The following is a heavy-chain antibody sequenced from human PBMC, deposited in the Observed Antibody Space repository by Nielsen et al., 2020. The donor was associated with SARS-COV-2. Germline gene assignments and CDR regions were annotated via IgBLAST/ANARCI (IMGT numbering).Heavy chain of an antibody. D-gene: IGHD5-12*01. Sequence: SVKVSCKASGGTFSSYAISWVRQAPGQGLEWMGGIIPIFGTANYAQKFQGRVTITADESTSTAYMELSSLRSEDTAVYYCARGQGDGYSGYDPNNWFDPWGQGTLVTVSS. CDR1: GGTFSSYA. V-gene: IGHV1-69*13. J-gene: IGHJ5*02. CDR3: ARGQGDGYSGYDPNNWFDP. CDR2: IIPIFGTA.